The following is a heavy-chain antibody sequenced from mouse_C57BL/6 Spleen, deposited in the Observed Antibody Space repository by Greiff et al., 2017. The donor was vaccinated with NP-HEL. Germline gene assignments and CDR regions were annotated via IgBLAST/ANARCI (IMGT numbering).Heavy chain of an antibody. D-gene: IGHD1-1*01. Sequence: EVMLVESGGGLVKPGGSLKLSCAASGFTFSDYGMHWVRQAPEKGLEWVAYISSGSSTIYYADTVKGRFTISSDNAKNTLFLQMTSLRSEDTAMYYCARPIYDYYAMDDWGQGTSVTVSS. V-gene: IGHV5-17*01. CDR1: GFTFSDYG. J-gene: IGHJ4*01. CDR2: ISSGSSTI. CDR3: ARPIYDYYAMDD.